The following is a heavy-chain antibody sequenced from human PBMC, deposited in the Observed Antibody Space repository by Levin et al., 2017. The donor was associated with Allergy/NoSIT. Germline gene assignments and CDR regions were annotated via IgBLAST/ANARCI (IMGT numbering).Heavy chain of an antibody. CDR3: ARDRDSSGSYPHSFDS. J-gene: IGHJ4*02. V-gene: IGHV3-33*01. CDR1: GFNFSAYG. Sequence: LSLTCAASGFNFSAYGMHWVRQAPGKGLEWVAVIWFEGSNEYYADSVKGRFTISRDNSKNKLYLQMNSLRAEDTAVYYCARDRDSSGSYPHSFDSWGQGTLVTVSS. CDR2: IWFEGSNE. D-gene: IGHD3-22*01.